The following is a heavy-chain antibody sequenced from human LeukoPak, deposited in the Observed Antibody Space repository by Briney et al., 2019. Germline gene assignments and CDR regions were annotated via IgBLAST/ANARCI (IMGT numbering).Heavy chain of an antibody. CDR1: GGTFSSYT. Sequence: ASVKVACKASGGTFSSYTISWVRQAPGQGLEWMGRIIPILGIANYAQKFQGRVTITADKSTSTAYMELSSLRSEDTAVYYCAKWGQQLLTVLPYFDYWGQGTLVTVSS. J-gene: IGHJ4*02. CDR2: IIPILGIA. V-gene: IGHV1-69*02. D-gene: IGHD5-24*01. CDR3: AKWGQQLLTVLPYFDY.